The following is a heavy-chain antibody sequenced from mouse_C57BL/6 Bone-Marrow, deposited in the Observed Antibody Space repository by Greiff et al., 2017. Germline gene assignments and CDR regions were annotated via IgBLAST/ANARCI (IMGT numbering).Heavy chain of an antibody. CDR2: IYPGSGSP. V-gene: IGHV1-55*01. Sequence: VQLQQSGAELVKPGASEKMSCKASGYTFTSYWITWVKPRPGQGLEWNGDIYPGSGSPNYNEKFKSKATLTVDTSSSTAYMPLSSLTSEDSAVYYCARCGNYFYWYFDVWGTGTTVTVSS. D-gene: IGHD2-1*01. CDR1: GYTFTSYW. J-gene: IGHJ1*03. CDR3: ARCGNYFYWYFDV.